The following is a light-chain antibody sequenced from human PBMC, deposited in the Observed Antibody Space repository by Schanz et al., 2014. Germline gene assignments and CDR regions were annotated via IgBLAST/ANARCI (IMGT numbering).Light chain of an antibody. Sequence: QSVLTQPRSVSGSPGQSVTISCTGTSSDVGGYNYVSWYQQHPGKAPKLMIYDVSKRPSGVPGRFSGSKSGNTASLTISGLQAEDEADYYCSSYTSGSTLVFGGGTKLTVL. CDR2: DVS. V-gene: IGLV2-11*01. CDR3: SSYTSGSTLV. J-gene: IGLJ3*02. CDR1: SSDVGGYNY.